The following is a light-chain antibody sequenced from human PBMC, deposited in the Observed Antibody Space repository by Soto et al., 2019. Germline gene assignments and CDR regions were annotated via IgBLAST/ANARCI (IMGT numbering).Light chain of an antibody. CDR2: EVS. CDR3: STYTDKTYI. V-gene: IGLV2-14*01. Sequence: QSVLTQPASVTGTPGQSITISCTTSNIDVDAYEYISWYRQHPGEAPKIIIYEVSNRPSGISNRFSGSKSGNTASLTISGLQTEDEAEYFCSTYTDKTYIFGSGTKVTVL. CDR1: NIDVDAYEY. J-gene: IGLJ1*01.